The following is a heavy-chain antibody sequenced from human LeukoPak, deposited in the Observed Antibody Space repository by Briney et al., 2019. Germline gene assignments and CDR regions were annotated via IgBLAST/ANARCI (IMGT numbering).Heavy chain of an antibody. Sequence: GGSLRLSCAASGFTFSTYDMSWVRQAPGKGLEWVACIGGSGGAIYYRDSVKGRFTISRDNSKSTLYLQMNSLRADDTAVYFCAKWMSRVQAFDIWGQRTMVTVSS. J-gene: IGHJ3*02. V-gene: IGHV3-23*01. CDR3: AKWMSRVQAFDI. CDR1: GFTFSTYD. D-gene: IGHD5-12*01. CDR2: IGGSGGAI.